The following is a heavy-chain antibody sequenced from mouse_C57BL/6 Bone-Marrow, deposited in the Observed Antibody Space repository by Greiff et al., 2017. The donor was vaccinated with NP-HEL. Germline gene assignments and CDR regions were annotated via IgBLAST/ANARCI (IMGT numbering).Heavy chain of an antibody. CDR2: ISSGGSYT. V-gene: IGHV5-6*01. Sequence: EVQLVESGGDLVKPGGSLKLSCAASGFTFSSYGMSWVRQTPDKRLEWVATISSGGSYTYYPDSVKGRFTIARDNAKNTLYLQMSSLKSEDTAMYYCARHDYSPYFDYWGQGTTLTVSS. D-gene: IGHD2-12*01. CDR1: GFTFSSYG. CDR3: ARHDYSPYFDY. J-gene: IGHJ2*01.